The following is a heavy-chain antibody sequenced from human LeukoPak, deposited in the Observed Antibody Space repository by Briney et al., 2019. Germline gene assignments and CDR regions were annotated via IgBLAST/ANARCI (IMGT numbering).Heavy chain of an antibody. Sequence: PSQTLSLTCTVSGGSISSGSYFWSWIRQPAGKGLEWIGRIYTSGSTDYNPSLQSRVTMSVDTSKNQFSLKLNSVTAADTAVYYCARDQQLSYRGGDCYPANWGQGTLVTVSS. D-gene: IGHD2-21*02. J-gene: IGHJ4*02. CDR1: GGSISSGSYF. V-gene: IGHV4-61*02. CDR3: ARDQQLSYRGGDCYPAN. CDR2: IYTSGST.